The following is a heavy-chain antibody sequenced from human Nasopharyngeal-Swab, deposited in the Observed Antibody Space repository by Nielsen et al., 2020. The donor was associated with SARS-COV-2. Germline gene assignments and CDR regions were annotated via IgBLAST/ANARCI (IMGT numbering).Heavy chain of an antibody. CDR1: GGSISSYY. CDR3: ARDSYRDAFDI. V-gene: IGHV4-59*12. CDR2: IYYSGST. J-gene: IGHJ3*02. Sequence: SETLSLTCTVSGGSISSYYWSWIRQPPGKGLEWIGYIYYSGSTYDNPSLKSRVTLSVDTSKNQFSLKLSSVTAADTAVYYCARDSYRDAFDIWGQGTMATVSS.